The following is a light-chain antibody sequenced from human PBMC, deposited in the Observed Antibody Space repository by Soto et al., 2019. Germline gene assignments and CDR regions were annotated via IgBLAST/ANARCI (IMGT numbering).Light chain of an antibody. CDR1: SSNIGAGYD. J-gene: IGLJ2*01. CDR3: QSYDSSLSGSVV. V-gene: IGLV1-40*01. CDR2: GNS. Sequence: QSVLTQPPSVSGAPGQRVTISCTGSSSNIGAGYDVHWYQQLPGTAPKLLIYGNSNRPSGVXDRFSGSKSGTSASLAITGLQAEDEADYYCQSYDSSLSGSVVFGGGTKLTVL.